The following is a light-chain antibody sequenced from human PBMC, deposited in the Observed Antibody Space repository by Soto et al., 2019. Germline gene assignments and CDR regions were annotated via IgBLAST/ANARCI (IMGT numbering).Light chain of an antibody. J-gene: IGLJ1*01. CDR1: SSNIGNNY. V-gene: IGLV1-51*02. CDR2: EDN. CDR3: GTWDTSLNVYV. Sequence: QSVLTQPPSVSAAPGQKVTISCSGSSSNIGNNYVSWYQQLPGTAPKLLIYEDNKRPSGIPDRFSGSKSDTSATLGITGLQTGDEADYFCGTWDTSLNVYVFATGTKVTVL.